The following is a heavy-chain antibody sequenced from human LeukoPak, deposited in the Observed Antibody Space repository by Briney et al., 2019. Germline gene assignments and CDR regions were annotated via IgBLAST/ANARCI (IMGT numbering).Heavy chain of an antibody. V-gene: IGHV5-51*01. CDR3: ARTLWFGELSGYYYGMDV. J-gene: IGHJ6*02. D-gene: IGHD3-10*01. CDR1: GYSLTSYW. CDR2: IYPGDSDT. Sequence: GESLQISCKGSGYSLTSYWIGWVRQMPGKGLEWMGIIYPGDSDTRYSPSFQGQVTISADKSISTAYLQWSSLKASDTAMYYCARTLWFGELSGYYYGMDVWGQGTTVTVSS.